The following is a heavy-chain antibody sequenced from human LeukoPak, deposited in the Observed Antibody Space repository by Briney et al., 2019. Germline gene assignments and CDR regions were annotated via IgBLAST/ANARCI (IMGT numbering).Heavy chain of an antibody. Sequence: SVKVSCKTSGFTFSSSAVQWVRQARGQRLEWIGWIIVGSGATNYAQSLQGRFTITRDMSTNTAYMELSSLGSEDSAVYYCAAELYGVYTDCCTFHLWGQGTMVTVSS. CDR2: IIVGSGAT. CDR1: GFTFSSSA. D-gene: IGHD4-17*01. J-gene: IGHJ3*01. CDR3: AAELYGVYTDCCTFHL. V-gene: IGHV1-58*01.